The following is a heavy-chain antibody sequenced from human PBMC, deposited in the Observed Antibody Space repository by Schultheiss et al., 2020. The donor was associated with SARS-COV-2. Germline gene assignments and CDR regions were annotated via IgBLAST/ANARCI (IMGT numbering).Heavy chain of an antibody. D-gene: IGHD1-26*01. V-gene: IGHV4-61*08. CDR1: GGSISSGGYY. J-gene: IGHJ4*02. CDR3: ARLAGSGSYYGDY. Sequence: SETLSLTCTVSGGSISSGGYYWSWIRQHPGKGLEWIGYIYYSGSTNYNPSLKSRVTISVDTSKNQFSLKLSSVTAADTAVYYCARLAGSGSYYGDYWGQGTLVTVSS. CDR2: IYYSGST.